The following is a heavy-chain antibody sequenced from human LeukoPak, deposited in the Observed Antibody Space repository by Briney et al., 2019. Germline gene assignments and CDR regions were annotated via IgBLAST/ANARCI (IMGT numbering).Heavy chain of an antibody. D-gene: IGHD5/OR15-5a*01. J-gene: IGHJ4*02. V-gene: IGHV4-59*01. CDR2: IYNSGSA. CDR3: ARVYPPTDFDN. Sequence: PSETLSLTCSVSGVSISYYYWSWIRQHPGKGLEWIGYIYNSGSANYNPSLKSRVTISIDTSKNQFSLKLSSVTAADTAVYYCARVYPPTDFDNWGQGTLVTVSS. CDR1: GVSISYYY.